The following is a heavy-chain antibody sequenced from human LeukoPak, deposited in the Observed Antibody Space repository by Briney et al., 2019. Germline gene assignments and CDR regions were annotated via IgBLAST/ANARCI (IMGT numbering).Heavy chain of an antibody. CDR2: ISWNSATI. CDR3: VRDNCRGSCYAFDS. Sequence: GGSLRLSCAASGFIFDDYGMHWVRQVPGKGLEWVSGISWNSATIAYADSVKGRFTISRDNAKNSLNLQMNSLTVEDRALYYCVRDNCRGSCYAFDSWGQGTLVTVSS. J-gene: IGHJ4*02. V-gene: IGHV3-9*01. D-gene: IGHD2-15*01. CDR1: GFIFDDYG.